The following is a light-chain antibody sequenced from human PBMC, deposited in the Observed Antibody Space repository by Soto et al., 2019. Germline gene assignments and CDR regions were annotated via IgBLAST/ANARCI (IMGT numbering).Light chain of an antibody. J-gene: IGKJ2*01. CDR2: EAS. V-gene: IGKV1-5*03. Sequence: DIQMTQSPSTLSASVGDRVTITCRASQSISTWLAWYQQKPGKAPKLLIYEASSLESGVPSRFGGSGSGTEFTLTISSLQPDDFATYYCQQYNSYPYTFGQGTKLEIK. CDR1: QSISTW. CDR3: QQYNSYPYT.